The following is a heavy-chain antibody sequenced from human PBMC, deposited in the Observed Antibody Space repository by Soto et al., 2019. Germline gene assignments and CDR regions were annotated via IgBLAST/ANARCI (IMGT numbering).Heavy chain of an antibody. CDR3: ARAEYSYGYGGGYYYYGMDV. CDR2: ISSSSSYI. V-gene: IGHV3-21*01. D-gene: IGHD5-18*01. J-gene: IGHJ6*02. CDR1: GFTFSSYS. Sequence: GGSLRLSCAASGFTFSSYSMNWVRQAPGKGLEWVSSISSSSSYIYYADSVKGRFTISRDNAKNSLYLQMNSLRAEDTAVYYCARAEYSYGYGGGYYYYGMDVWGQGTTVTVSS.